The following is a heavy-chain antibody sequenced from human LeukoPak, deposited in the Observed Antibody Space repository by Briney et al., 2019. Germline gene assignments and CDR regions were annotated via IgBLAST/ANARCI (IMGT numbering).Heavy chain of an antibody. CDR1: SGSISTSNYY. CDR2: IYYSGST. J-gene: IGHJ4*02. CDR3: ARHVKGWMGAAAGPFDY. V-gene: IGHV4-39*01. Sequence: SETLSLTCTVSSGSISTSNYYWGWIRQPPGKGLEWIGSIYYSGSTYYNPSLKSRVTISVDTSKNQFSLKLSSVTAADTAVYYCARHVKGWMGAAAGPFDYWGQGTLVTVSS. D-gene: IGHD6-13*01.